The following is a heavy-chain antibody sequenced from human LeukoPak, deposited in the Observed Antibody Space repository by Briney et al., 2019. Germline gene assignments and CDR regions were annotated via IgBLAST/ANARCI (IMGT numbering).Heavy chain of an antibody. CDR1: GFTFSSYS. D-gene: IGHD5-12*01. CDR2: ISSSSSYI. J-gene: IGHJ2*01. Sequence: GGSLRLSCAASGFTFSSYSMNWVRQAPGKGLEWVSSISSSSSYIYYADSVKGRFTISRDNAKNSLYLQMNSLRAEDTAVYYCARVRKYSGYYSWYFDLWGRGTLVTVSS. V-gene: IGHV3-21*01. CDR3: ARVRKYSGYYSWYFDL.